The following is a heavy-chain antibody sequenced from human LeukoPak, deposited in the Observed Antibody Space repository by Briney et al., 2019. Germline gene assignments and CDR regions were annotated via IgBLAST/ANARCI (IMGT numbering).Heavy chain of an antibody. J-gene: IGHJ3*02. D-gene: IGHD3-10*01. V-gene: IGHV4-30-2*01. Sequence: SQTLFLTCAVSGGSISSGGYSWSWIRQPPGKGLEWIGYIYHSGSTYYNPSLKSRVTISVDRSKNQFSLKLSSVTAADTAVYYCARNSERFGEVAHDAFDIWGQGTMVTVSS. CDR3: ARNSERFGEVAHDAFDI. CDR2: IYHSGST. CDR1: GGSISSGGYS.